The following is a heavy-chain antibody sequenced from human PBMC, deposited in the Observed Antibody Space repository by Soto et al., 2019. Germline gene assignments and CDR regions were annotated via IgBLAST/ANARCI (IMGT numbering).Heavy chain of an antibody. J-gene: IGHJ4*02. CDR3: ARQIGFWSGYLDY. CDR1: GYSFTIYC. Sequence: PGESLKSSGKGSGYSFTIYCIGWVLQMPGKGLEWMGIIYPGDSDTRYSPSFQGQVTISADKSISTAYLQWSSLKASDTAMYYCARQIGFWSGYLDYWGQGTLVTVSS. D-gene: IGHD3-3*01. CDR2: IYPGDSDT. V-gene: IGHV5-51*01.